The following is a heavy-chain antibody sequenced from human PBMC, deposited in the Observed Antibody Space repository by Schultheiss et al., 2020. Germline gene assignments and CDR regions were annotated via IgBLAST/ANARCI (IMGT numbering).Heavy chain of an antibody. CDR2: IIPILGIA. D-gene: IGHD4-17*01. CDR3: ASSYGDYPRVGPWYFDL. Sequence: SVKVSCKASGGTFSSYAISWVRQAPGQGLEWMGRIIPILGIANYAQKFQGRVTITADESTSTAYMELSSLRSEDTAVYYCASSYGDYPRVGPWYFDLWGRGTLVTVSS. CDR1: GGTFSSYA. V-gene: IGHV1-69*04. J-gene: IGHJ2*01.